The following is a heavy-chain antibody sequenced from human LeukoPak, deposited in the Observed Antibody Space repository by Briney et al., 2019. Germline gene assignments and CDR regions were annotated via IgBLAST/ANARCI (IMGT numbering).Heavy chain of an antibody. CDR1: GGSFSGYY. CDR2: INHSGST. CDR3: ARLYIAAAGEQVDY. V-gene: IGHV4-34*01. Sequence: SETLSLTCAVYGGSFSGYYWSWIRQPPGKGLEWIGEINHSGSTNYNPSLKSRVTISVDTSKNQFSLKLSSVTAADTAVYYCARLYIAAAGEQVDYWGQGTLVTVSS. J-gene: IGHJ4*02. D-gene: IGHD6-13*01.